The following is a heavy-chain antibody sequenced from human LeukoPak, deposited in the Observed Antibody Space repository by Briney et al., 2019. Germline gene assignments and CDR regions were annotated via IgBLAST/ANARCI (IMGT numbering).Heavy chain of an antibody. CDR1: GYTFTSYD. Sequence: ASVKVSCKASGYTFTSYDIYWVRQDTGQGFEWMGWMNPNSGNTGYVQKFQGRVTMTRDTSVSTAYMELSSLRSEDTAVYYCARGNSKRYCSGGSCYWFDPWGQGTLVTVSS. J-gene: IGHJ5*02. CDR2: MNPNSGNT. CDR3: ARGNSKRYCSGGSCYWFDP. D-gene: IGHD2-15*01. V-gene: IGHV1-8*01.